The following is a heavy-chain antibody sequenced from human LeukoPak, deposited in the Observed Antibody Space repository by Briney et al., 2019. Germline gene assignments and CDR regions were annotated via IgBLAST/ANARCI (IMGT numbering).Heavy chain of an antibody. CDR1: GGSISSYY. V-gene: IGHV4-59*12. CDR3: ARASTFRGYSGYDWDY. Sequence: PSETLSLTRTVSGGSISSYYWSWIRQPPGKGLEWIGYINYSGSTYYNPSLKSRVTISVDRSKNQFSLKLSSVTAADTAVYYCARASTFRGYSGYDWDYWGQGTLVTVSS. J-gene: IGHJ4*02. D-gene: IGHD5-12*01. CDR2: INYSGST.